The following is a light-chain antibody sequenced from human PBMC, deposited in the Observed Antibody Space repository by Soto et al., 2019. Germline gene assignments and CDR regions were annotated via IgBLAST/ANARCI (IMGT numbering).Light chain of an antibody. Sequence: EIVLTQSPATLSLSPGERATLSCRASQSVSSYLAWYQQKPGQAPKLLIYDASNRATGIPARFSGSGSGTDFTITISSLEPEDFAVYYCQLRSNWPPWTFGQGTKVEIK. CDR1: QSVSSY. CDR2: DAS. J-gene: IGKJ1*01. V-gene: IGKV3-11*01. CDR3: QLRSNWPPWT.